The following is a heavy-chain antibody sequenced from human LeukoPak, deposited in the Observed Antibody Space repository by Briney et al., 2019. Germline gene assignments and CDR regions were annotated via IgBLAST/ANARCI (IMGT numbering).Heavy chain of an antibody. CDR2: ISSSSSTI. V-gene: IGHV3-48*04. CDR1: GFTFSSYS. J-gene: IGHJ6*02. D-gene: IGHD4-17*01. CDR3: ARDDTVTTSQGYYYCYGMDV. Sequence: PGGSLRLSCAASGFTFSSYSMNWVRQAPGKGLEWVSYISSSSSTIYYADSVKGRFTISRDNAKNSLYLQMNSLRAEDTAVYYCARDDTVTTSQGYYYCYGMDVWGQGTTVTVSS.